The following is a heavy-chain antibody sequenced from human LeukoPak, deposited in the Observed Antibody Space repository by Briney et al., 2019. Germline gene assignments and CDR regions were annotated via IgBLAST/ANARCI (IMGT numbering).Heavy chain of an antibody. CDR1: GFTFSDYY. CDR2: ISSSGSTI. Sequence: GGSLRLSCAASGFTFSDYYMSWIRQAPGKGLERVSYISSSGSTIYYADSVKGRFAISRDNAKNSLYLQMNSLRAEDTAVYYCAREQYYDILTGSYPGLDYWGQGTLSPSPQ. CDR3: AREQYYDILTGSYPGLDY. J-gene: IGHJ4*02. V-gene: IGHV3-11*01. D-gene: IGHD3-9*01.